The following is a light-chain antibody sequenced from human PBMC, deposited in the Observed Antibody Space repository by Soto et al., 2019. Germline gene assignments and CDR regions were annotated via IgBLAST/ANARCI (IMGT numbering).Light chain of an antibody. V-gene: IGLV2-8*01. Sequence: QSALTQPPSASGSPGQSVTLSCTRVSTDVGGYNYVSWYQQHPDKAPKLMIYEVNKRPSGVPDRFSGSKSGNTASLTVSGLQAEHEADYYCSSYSASNNVIFGGGTKLTV. CDR2: EVN. CDR3: SSYSASNNVI. J-gene: IGLJ2*01. CDR1: STDVGGYNY.